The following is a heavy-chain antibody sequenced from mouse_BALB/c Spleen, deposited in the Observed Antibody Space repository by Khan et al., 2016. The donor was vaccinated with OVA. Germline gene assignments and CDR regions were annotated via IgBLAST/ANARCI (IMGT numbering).Heavy chain of an antibody. V-gene: IGHV5-15*02. CDR3: ARGCTGGFAY. CDR2: ISSLAYNF. D-gene: IGHD3-1*01. CDR1: GFTFSDYG. Sequence: KLVESGGGLVQPGGSRKLSCAASGFTFSDYGMAWIRQGPGKGPEWITFISSLAYNFYYADTVTGRFPISRENAKNTLSLEINSLRSEEPAMYYCARGCTGGFAYWGQGTLVTVSA. J-gene: IGHJ3*01.